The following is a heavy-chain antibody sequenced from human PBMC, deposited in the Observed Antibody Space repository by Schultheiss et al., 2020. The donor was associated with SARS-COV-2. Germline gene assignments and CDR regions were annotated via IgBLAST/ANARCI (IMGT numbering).Heavy chain of an antibody. CDR3: AREASREVPAAKENRAYYYYGMDV. CDR2: IWYDGSNE. CDR1: GFTFSGSD. D-gene: IGHD2-2*01. Sequence: GESLKISCAASGFTFSGSDMHWVRQAPGKGLEWVAVIWYDGSNEYYADSVKGRFTISRDNSKNTLYLQMNSMRAEDTAVYYCAREASREVPAAKENRAYYYYGMDVWGQGATGTISS. J-gene: IGHJ6*02. V-gene: IGHV3-33*01.